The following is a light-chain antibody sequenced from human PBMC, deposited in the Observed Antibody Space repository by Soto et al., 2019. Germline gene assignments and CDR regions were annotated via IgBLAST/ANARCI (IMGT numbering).Light chain of an antibody. Sequence: EIVMTQSPATLSVSPGERATLSCRASQSVDSKLAWYQQKAGQRPRLLIYGASSRATGIPARFSGSGSGTEFTLTISSRQSEDFAVYYCQHYSTWLWTFGQGTKVEIK. CDR3: QHYSTWLWT. V-gene: IGKV3-15*01. CDR1: QSVDSK. CDR2: GAS. J-gene: IGKJ1*01.